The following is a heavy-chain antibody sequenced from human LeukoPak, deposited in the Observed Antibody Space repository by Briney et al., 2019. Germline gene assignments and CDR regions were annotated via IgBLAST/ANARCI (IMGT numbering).Heavy chain of an antibody. CDR1: GFTFSDYY. CDR2: ISTSGNYT. Sequence: PGGSLRLACAASGFTFSDYYMSWIRQAPGKGLEWVSYISTSGNYTKDPDSVKGRFTISRDNAKNSLFLRLNSLRVEDTAVYYCARPRTAWSSHWYFEVWGRGTLVTVSS. J-gene: IGHJ2*01. D-gene: IGHD1-1*01. CDR3: ARPRTAWSSHWYFEV. V-gene: IGHV3-11*03.